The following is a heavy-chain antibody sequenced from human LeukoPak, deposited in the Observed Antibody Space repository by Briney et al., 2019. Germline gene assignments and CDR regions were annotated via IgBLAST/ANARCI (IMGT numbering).Heavy chain of an antibody. Sequence: GGSLRLSCAASGFTFSDHAMSWVRQAPGKGLEWVSGISGSGDNTYYADSVKGRFTISRDNSKNTLYVQVNSLGTEDTAAYYCAKGSYYDSSGSFYFDYWGQGTLVTVSS. CDR1: GFTFSDHA. CDR3: AKGSYYDSSGSFYFDY. J-gene: IGHJ4*02. CDR2: ISGSGDNT. D-gene: IGHD3-22*01. V-gene: IGHV3-23*01.